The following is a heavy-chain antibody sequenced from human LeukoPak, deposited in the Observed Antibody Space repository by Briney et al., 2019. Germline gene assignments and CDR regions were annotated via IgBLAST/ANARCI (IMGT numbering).Heavy chain of an antibody. Sequence: TGGSLRLSCAASGFIFSSYGMHWVRQAPGKGLEWVSFIRYDGGDKFYAESVKGRFTISRDNSRNTVYLQMNSLRDEDTAVYYCAKDLMRDQWFGESWGLGTLVTVSS. J-gene: IGHJ5*02. V-gene: IGHV3-30*02. CDR2: IRYDGGDK. D-gene: IGHD3-10*01. CDR3: AKDLMRDQWFGES. CDR1: GFIFSSYG.